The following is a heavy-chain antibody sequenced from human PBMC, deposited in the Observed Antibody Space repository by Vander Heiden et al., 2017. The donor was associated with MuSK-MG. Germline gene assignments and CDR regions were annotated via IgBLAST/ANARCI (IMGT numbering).Heavy chain of an antibody. CDR1: GFTVSSNY. J-gene: IGHJ4*02. CDR3: AREVVGALDY. D-gene: IGHD1-26*01. CDR2: IYSGGST. Sequence: EVQLVESGGGLVQPGGSLRPSCAAFGFTVSSNYMGWVRQAPGKGLEWVSVIYSGGSTYYADSVKGRFTISRDNSKNTLYLQMNSLRAEDTAVYYCAREVVGALDYWGQGTLVTVSS. V-gene: IGHV3-66*01.